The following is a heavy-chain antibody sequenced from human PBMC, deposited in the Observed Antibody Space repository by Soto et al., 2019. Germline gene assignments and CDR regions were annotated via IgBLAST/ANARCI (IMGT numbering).Heavy chain of an antibody. CDR2: INVYNGNT. CDR1: GYTFTNYG. Sequence: GASVKVSCKASGYTFTNYGISWVRQAPGQGLEWMGWINVYNGNTKYAQKVQGRVTMTTDTSTTTAYMELRSLRPDDTAVYYCARDRYNQWAHRRSFDYWGQGTLVTVSS. D-gene: IGHD1-1*01. CDR3: ARDRYNQWAHRRSFDY. J-gene: IGHJ4*02. V-gene: IGHV1-18*01.